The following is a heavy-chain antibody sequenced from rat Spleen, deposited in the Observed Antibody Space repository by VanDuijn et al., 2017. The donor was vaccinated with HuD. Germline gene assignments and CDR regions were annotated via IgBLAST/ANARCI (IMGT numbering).Heavy chain of an antibody. CDR2: INTDGGDT. D-gene: IGHD1-4*01. V-gene: IGHV5-58*01. CDR3: ARHRYPGIDVMDA. J-gene: IGHJ4*01. CDR1: GFTFRSYW. Sequence: EVQLVETGGGLVQPGRSLKLSCVVSGFTFRSYWMYWIRQAPGKGLEWVSSINTDGGDTYYSDSVKGRFTISRYNAKSTLYLQMDSLRSEDTATYYCARHRYPGIDVMDAWGQGASVTVSS.